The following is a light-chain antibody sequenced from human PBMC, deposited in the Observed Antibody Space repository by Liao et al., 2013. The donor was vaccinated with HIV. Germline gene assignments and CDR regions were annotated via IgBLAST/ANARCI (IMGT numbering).Light chain of an antibody. CDR1: TLGNVY. CDR2: DDK. J-gene: IGLJ3*02. V-gene: IGLV3-1*01. CDR3: QVWDRSSDHWV. Sequence: SSELTQPPSVSVSPGQTASITCSGDTLGNVYAAWYQQKPGQAPVLVIYDDKDRPSGIPERFSGSNSGHTATLTISRVEAGDEADYYCQVWDRSSDHWVFGGGTKVTVL.